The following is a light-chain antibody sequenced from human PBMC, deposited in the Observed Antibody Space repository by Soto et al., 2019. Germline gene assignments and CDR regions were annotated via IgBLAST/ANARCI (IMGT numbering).Light chain of an antibody. CDR2: GAS. V-gene: IGKV3-15*01. CDR3: QQYHISPPDT. J-gene: IGKJ2*01. Sequence: EIVMTQSPATLSVSPGERATFSCRASQSVRSNLAWYQQKPGQAPRLLIYGASTRATGIPARFSGSGSGTDFTLTISSLQSEDFAVYYCQQYHISPPDTFGQGTKVEIK. CDR1: QSVRSN.